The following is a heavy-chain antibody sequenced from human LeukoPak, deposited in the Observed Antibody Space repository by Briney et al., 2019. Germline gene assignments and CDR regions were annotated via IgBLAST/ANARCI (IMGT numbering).Heavy chain of an antibody. Sequence: GGSLRLSCAASGFTFGGSAMHLVRQASGKGLEWVGRIRSKANSYATAHAASVKGRFTISRDDSKNTAYLQMNSLKTEDTAVYYCTRTAAGAFDYWAREPWSPSPQ. D-gene: IGHD6-13*01. CDR3: TRTAAGAFDY. J-gene: IGHJ4*02. CDR1: GFTFGGSA. CDR2: IRSKANSYAT. V-gene: IGHV3-73*01.